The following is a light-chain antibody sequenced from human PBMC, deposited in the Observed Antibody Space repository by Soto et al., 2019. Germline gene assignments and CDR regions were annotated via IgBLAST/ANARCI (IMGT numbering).Light chain of an antibody. CDR1: SCDIGNND. J-gene: IGLJ2*01. CDR2: YDH. CDR3: SAWDDSLNAVV. Sequence: QSVLTQPPSVSESPGQTVTISCSGSSCDIGNNDENWYQQQPGEAPTLLMYYDHLLHSGVSARFCCSKSGISASPAINGLQAEDEDDYYCSAWDDSLNAVVFGGGTKVTVL. V-gene: IGLV1-36*01.